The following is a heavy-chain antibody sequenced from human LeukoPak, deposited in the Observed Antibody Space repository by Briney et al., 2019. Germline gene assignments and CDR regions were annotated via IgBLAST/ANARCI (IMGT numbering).Heavy chain of an antibody. CDR3: ARRFDI. CDR1: GGSINSYY. V-gene: IGHV4-59*08. Sequence: SETLSLTCTVSGGSINSYYWGWIRQPPGKGLEWIGYIYYSGSINYNPSLKSRVTISVDTSKNQFSLKLSSVTAADTAVYYCARRFDIWGQGTVVTVSS. CDR2: IYYSGSI. J-gene: IGHJ4*02.